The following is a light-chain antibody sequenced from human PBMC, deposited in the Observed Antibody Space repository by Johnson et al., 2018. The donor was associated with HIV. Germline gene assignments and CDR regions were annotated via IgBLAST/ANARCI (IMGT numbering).Light chain of an antibody. CDR2: DTY. Sequence: QSVLTQPPSVSAAPGQKVTISCSGSSSNIGNNYVSWYQQLPGTAPKLLIYDTYKRFFEIPDRFSGSKSGTSATLGITGLWPEGEADYYCGTWDSSLKVFGTGTKVTVL. CDR3: GTWDSSLKV. CDR1: SSNIGNNY. V-gene: IGLV1-51*01. J-gene: IGLJ1*01.